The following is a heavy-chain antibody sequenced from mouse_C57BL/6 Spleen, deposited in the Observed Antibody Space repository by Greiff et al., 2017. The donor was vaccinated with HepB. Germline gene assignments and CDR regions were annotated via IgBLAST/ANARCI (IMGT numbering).Heavy chain of an antibody. CDR3: ARSGAFYWYFDV. Sequence: VQLQQPGAELVKPGASVKLSCKASGYTFTSYWMHWVKQRPGLGREWIGRIDPNSGGTKYNEEFKSKATLTVDKPSSTAYMQLSSLTSEDSAVYYCARSGAFYWYFDVWGTGTTVTVSS. CDR1: GYTFTSYW. CDR2: IDPNSGGT. D-gene: IGHD3-1*01. V-gene: IGHV1-72*01. J-gene: IGHJ1*03.